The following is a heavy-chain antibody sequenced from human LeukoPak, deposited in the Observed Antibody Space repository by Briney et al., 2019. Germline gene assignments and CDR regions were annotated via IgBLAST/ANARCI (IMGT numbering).Heavy chain of an antibody. CDR2: IIPILGIA. CDR3: ARDPRRDHYYYYGMDV. CDR1: GGTFSSYA. V-gene: IGHV1-69*04. Sequence: ASVKVSCKASGGTFSSYAISWVRQAPGQGLEWMGRIIPILGIANYAQKFQGRVTITADKSTCTAYMELSSLRSEDTAVYYCARDPRRDHYYYYGMDVWGQGTTVTVSS. J-gene: IGHJ6*02.